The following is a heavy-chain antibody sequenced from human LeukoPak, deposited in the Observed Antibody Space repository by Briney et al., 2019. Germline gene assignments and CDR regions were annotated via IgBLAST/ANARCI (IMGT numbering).Heavy chain of an antibody. J-gene: IGHJ4*02. CDR3: ARPLTPSGYDSDY. CDR1: GFTFSSYS. CDR2: ISSSSSYI. Sequence: PGGSLRLSCAASGFTFSSYSMNWVRQAPGKGLEWVSSISSSSSYIYYADSVKGRFTISRDNAKNSLYLQMNSLRAEGTAVYYCARPLTPSGYDSDYWGQGTLVTVSS. V-gene: IGHV3-21*01. D-gene: IGHD5-12*01.